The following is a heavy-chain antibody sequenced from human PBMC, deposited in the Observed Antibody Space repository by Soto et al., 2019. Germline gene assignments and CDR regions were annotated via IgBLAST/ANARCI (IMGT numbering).Heavy chain of an antibody. CDR3: TRGTKGGSPPL. V-gene: IGHV3-48*02. J-gene: IGHJ4*02. D-gene: IGHD1-7*01. Sequence: GGSLRLSCAGSGFVFSNYSMNWVRQAPGRGLEWVSYISSSSTNTYYAASVRGRFTISGDNAKNSLSLRMNSLKDEDTAVYYCTRGTKGGSPPLCGRGTLVTVSS. CDR1: GFVFSNYS. CDR2: ISSSSTNT.